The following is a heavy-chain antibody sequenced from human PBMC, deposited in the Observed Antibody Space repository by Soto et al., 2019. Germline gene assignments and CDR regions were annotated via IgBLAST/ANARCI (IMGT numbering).Heavy chain of an antibody. D-gene: IGHD1-20*01. CDR1: GNSISVHSYY. CDR2: SYYSGTT. J-gene: IGHJ5*02. Sequence: SETLSLTCTVSGNSISVHSYYWTWIRQPPGKGLEWIGSSYYSGTTYFNPSLKSRASISVDTSKNEFSLSLSSVTAADTAVYYCTRRYNWNDNYYDPCAPGVLVTVS. V-gene: IGHV4-39*01. CDR3: TRRYNWNDNYYDP.